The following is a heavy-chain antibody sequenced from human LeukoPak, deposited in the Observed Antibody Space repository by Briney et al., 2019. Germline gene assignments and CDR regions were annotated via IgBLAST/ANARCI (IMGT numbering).Heavy chain of an antibody. CDR1: GGSFSGYY. V-gene: IGHV4-34*01. D-gene: IGHD2-2*01. CDR2: INHSGST. Sequence: SETLSLTCAVYGGSFSGYYWSWIRQPPGKGLEWIGEINHSGSTNYDPSLKSRVTISVDTSKNQFSLKLSSVTAADTAVYYCARQRVVVPAATKDYYYYGMDVWGQGTTVTVSS. CDR3: ARQRVVVPAATKDYYYYGMDV. J-gene: IGHJ6*02.